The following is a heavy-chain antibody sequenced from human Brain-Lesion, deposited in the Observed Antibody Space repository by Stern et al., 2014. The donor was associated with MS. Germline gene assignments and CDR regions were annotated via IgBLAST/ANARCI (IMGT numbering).Heavy chain of an antibody. CDR2: LFSRGAT. CDR3: ARYCSGGSCYFHGLDV. CDR1: GFTVSSTY. J-gene: IGHJ6*02. V-gene: IGHV3-53*01. Sequence: VQSGGALRLSCVASGFTVSSTYMSWVRQAPGKGLEWVSVLFSRGATRSGDSVKCRFTISRDTSKNTLYLQMDSLRADDTAVYYCARYCSGGSCYFHGLDVWGQGTTVTVSS. D-gene: IGHD2-15*01.